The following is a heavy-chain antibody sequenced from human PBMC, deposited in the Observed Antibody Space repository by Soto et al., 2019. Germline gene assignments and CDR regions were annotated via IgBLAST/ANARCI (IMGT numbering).Heavy chain of an antibody. D-gene: IGHD2-2*01. Sequence: SETLSLTCTVSGGSISSYFWSWTRQPPGKGLEWIGHIYHSGSTNYNPSLKSRVTLSVDKSKSQFSLKLSSVTAADTAVYYCANCRCCDYSSCSGGLDLWGQGTLVTVSS. CDR2: IYHSGST. V-gene: IGHV4-59*01. CDR1: GGSISSYF. J-gene: IGHJ5*02. CDR3: ANCRCCDYSSCSGGLDL.